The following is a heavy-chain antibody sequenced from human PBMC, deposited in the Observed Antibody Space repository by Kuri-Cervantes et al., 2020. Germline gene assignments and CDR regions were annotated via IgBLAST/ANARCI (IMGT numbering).Heavy chain of an antibody. CDR2: IGTAGDT. D-gene: IGHD5-18*01. Sequence: GGSLRLSCAASGFTFSSYDMHWVRQATGKGLEWVSAIGTAGDTYYPGSVKGRFTISRDNSKNTLYLQMNSLRAEDTAVYYCAKGVGYSYGYRLHYFDYWGQGTLVTVSS. V-gene: IGHV3-13*01. J-gene: IGHJ4*02. CDR3: AKGVGYSYGYRLHYFDY. CDR1: GFTFSSYD.